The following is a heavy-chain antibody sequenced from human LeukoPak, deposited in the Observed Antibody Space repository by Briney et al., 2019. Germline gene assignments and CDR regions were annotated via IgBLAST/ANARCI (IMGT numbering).Heavy chain of an antibody. CDR2: MSGSGGSI. CDR1: GFTFSSYA. D-gene: IGHD6-19*01. J-gene: IGHJ4*02. V-gene: IGHV3-23*01. Sequence: GGSLRLSCAASGFTFSSYAMSWVRQAPGKGLEWVSGMSGSGGSIYYADSVKGRFTISRDNSRNTLFLQMNSLRAEDTAVYYCAKGGSGWYKDYWGQGTLVTVSS. CDR3: AKGGSGWYKDY.